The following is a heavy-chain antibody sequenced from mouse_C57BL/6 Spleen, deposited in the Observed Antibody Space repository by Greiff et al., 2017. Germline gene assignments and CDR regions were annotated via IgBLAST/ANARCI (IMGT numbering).Heavy chain of an antibody. CDR2: IYPRSGNT. J-gene: IGHJ4*01. D-gene: IGHD2-3*01. CDR1: GYTFTSYG. V-gene: IGHV1-81*01. Sequence: VQLQQSGAELARPGASVKLSCKASGYTFTSYGISWVKQRTGQGLEWIGEIYPRSGNTYYNEKFKGKATLTADKSSSTAYMELRSLTSEDSAVYFCARSMGGGYSPSSPIAMDYWGQGTSVTVSS. CDR3: ARSMGGGYSPSSPIAMDY.